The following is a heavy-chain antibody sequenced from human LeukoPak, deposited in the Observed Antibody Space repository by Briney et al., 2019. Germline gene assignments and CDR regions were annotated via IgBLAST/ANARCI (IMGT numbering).Heavy chain of an antibody. V-gene: IGHV5-10-1*01. Sequence: PGESLRISCKGSGYSFTSYWISWVRQMPGKGLEGMGRIDPSDSYTNYSPSFQGHVTISADKSISTAYLQWSSLKASDSAMYYCARLGTQGDYYYYYGMDVWGKGTTVTVSS. J-gene: IGHJ6*04. D-gene: IGHD3-10*01. CDR2: IDPSDSYT. CDR3: ARLGTQGDYYYYYGMDV. CDR1: GYSFTSYW.